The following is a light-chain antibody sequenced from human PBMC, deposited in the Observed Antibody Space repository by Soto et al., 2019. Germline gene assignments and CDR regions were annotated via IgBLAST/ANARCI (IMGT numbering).Light chain of an antibody. CDR3: QTWGTGIRV. V-gene: IGLV4-69*01. J-gene: IGLJ3*02. Sequence: QSVLTQSPSASASLGVSVKLTCTLSSGHSTYAIAWHQQQPEKGPRYLMKLTSDGSHTKGDGIPDRFSGSSSGAERYLTISSLQSEDEADYYCQTWGTGIRVFGGGTKVTVL. CDR2: LTSDGSH. CDR1: SGHSTYA.